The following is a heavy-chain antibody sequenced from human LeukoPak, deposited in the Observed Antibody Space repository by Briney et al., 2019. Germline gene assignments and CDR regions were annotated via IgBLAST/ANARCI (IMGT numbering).Heavy chain of an antibody. V-gene: IGHV1-8*03. CDR3: ARGPDYTPDY. D-gene: IGHD4-11*01. CDR2: MNPNSGNT. J-gene: IGHJ4*02. Sequence: EWMGWMNPNSGNTGYAQKFQGRVTITRNTSISTAYMELSSLRSEDTAVYYCARGPDYTPDYWGQGTLVTVSS.